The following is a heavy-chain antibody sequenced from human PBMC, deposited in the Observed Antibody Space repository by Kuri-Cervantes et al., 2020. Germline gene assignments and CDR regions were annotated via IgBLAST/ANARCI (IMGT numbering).Heavy chain of an antibody. D-gene: IGHD6-13*01. V-gene: IGHV4-39*01. J-gene: IGHJ4*02. CDR3: ARHAPSAAGTRKPFFDY. CDR1: GGSISSSSYY. CDR2: IYYSGST. Sequence: ESLKISCTVSGGSISSSSYYWGWIRQPPGKGLEWIGSIYYSGSTYYNPSLKSRVTISVDTSKNQFSLKLSSVTAADTAVYYCARHAPSAAGTRKPFFDYWGQGTLVTVSS.